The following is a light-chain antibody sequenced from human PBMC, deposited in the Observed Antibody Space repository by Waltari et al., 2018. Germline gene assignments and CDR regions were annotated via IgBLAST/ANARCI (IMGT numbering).Light chain of an antibody. Sequence: QSVLTQPPSVSGAPGQRVSISCTGSGSNLGAGYDVHWYQQLPGKAPKLLIYGTSTRPPGVPDRFLGSRSGTSASLAITALQAEDEAEYYCQSYDTSLSVVFGGGTKLTVL. CDR1: GSNLGAGYD. V-gene: IGLV1-40*01. CDR2: GTS. J-gene: IGLJ2*01. CDR3: QSYDTSLSVV.